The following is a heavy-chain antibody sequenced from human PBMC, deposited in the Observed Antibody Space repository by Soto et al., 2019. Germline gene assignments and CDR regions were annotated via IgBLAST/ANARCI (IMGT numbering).Heavy chain of an antibody. Sequence: GGSVRLSCAASGFTFSSYAMSWVRQAPGKGLEWVSAISGSGGSTYYADSVKGRFTISRDNSKNTLYLQMNSLRAEDTAVYYCAKDTGYSYGYYFDYWGQGTLVTVSS. CDR2: ISGSGGST. V-gene: IGHV3-23*01. J-gene: IGHJ4*02. CDR3: AKDTGYSYGYYFDY. CDR1: GFTFSSYA. D-gene: IGHD5-18*01.